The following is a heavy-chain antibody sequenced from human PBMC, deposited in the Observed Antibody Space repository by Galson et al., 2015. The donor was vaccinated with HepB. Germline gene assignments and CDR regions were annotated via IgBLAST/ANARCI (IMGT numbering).Heavy chain of an antibody. Sequence: ETLSLTCSVSGGSVSSISSYYWSWIRQPPGKGLEWIGYMYHSGATTYNPSLKSRVTISTGMSEDDLSLKLKSVTAADTAVYFCARGDYYAKLDFWGQGMVVTVSP. J-gene: IGHJ4*02. V-gene: IGHV4-61*03. D-gene: IGHD1-26*01. CDR3: ARGDYYAKLDF. CDR2: MYHSGAT. CDR1: GGSVSSISSYY.